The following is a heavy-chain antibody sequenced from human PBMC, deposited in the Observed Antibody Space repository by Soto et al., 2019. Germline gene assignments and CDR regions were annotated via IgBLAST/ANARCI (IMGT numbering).Heavy chain of an antibody. Sequence: ASVKVSCKASGYTFTSYGISWVRQAPGQGLEWMGWISAYNGNTNYAQKLQGRVTMTTDTSTSTAYMELRSLRSDDTAVYYCARHTAAAQPLYYDILTGLDYWGQRTFDTISS. V-gene: IGHV1-18*01. CDR2: ISAYNGNT. CDR3: ARHTAAAQPLYYDILTGLDY. D-gene: IGHD3-9*01. CDR1: GYTFTSYG. J-gene: IGHJ4*02.